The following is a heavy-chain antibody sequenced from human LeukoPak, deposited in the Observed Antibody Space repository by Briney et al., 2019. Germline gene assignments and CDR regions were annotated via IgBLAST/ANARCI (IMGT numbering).Heavy chain of an antibody. J-gene: IGHJ5*02. CDR3: ASTGYDSSET. V-gene: IGHV4-59*08. Sequence: SETLSLTCPVSVCSISSYYWSWLRQPPGKGLEWIGYIYYSGSTNYNPSLKSRVTISVDTSKNQFSLKLSSVTAADTAVYYCASTGYDSSETWGQGTLVTVSS. CDR2: IYYSGST. D-gene: IGHD3-22*01. CDR1: VCSISSYY.